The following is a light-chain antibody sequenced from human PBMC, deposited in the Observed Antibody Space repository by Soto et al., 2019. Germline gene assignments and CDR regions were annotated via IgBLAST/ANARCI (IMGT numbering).Light chain of an antibody. Sequence: QSALTQPASVSGSPGQSITISCTGTSSDVGGYNFVSWYQQHPGKVPKLLIYDVTSRPSGVSDRFSGSKSGNAASLTISGLQTEDEGDYYCSSYTSSSTQVFGSGTKVTVL. CDR3: SSYTSSSTQV. J-gene: IGLJ1*01. CDR2: DVT. CDR1: SSDVGGYNF. V-gene: IGLV2-14*03.